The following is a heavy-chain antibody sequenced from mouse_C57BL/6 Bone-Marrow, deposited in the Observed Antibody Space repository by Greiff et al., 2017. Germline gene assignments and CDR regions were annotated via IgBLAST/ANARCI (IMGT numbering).Heavy chain of an antibody. Sequence: QVQLQQSGAELVKPGASVKMSCKASGYTFTSYWITWVKQRPGKGLEWIGYIDPGSGSTNYNEKFKSKATLTVDTSSSTAYMQLSSLTSEDAAVDYCARDGSCYCDYWGQGTTLTVSA. CDR2: IDPGSGST. CDR3: ARDGSCYCDY. J-gene: IGHJ2*01. CDR1: GYTFTSYW. V-gene: IGHV1-55*01. D-gene: IGHD1-1*01.